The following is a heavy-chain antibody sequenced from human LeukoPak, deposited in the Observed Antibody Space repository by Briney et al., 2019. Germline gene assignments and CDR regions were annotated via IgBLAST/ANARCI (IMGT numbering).Heavy chain of an antibody. V-gene: IGHV3-23*01. Sequence: GGSLRLSCAASGFTFSSYAMSWVRQAPGKGLEWVSAISGSGGSTYYADSVKGRFTISRDNSKNTLYLQMNSLRAEDTAVYYCANPHDSGDYFDYGAKEPLVTVPS. CDR1: GFTFSSYA. CDR3: ANPHDSGDYFDY. CDR2: ISGSGGST. J-gene: IGHJ4*01. D-gene: IGHD3-3*01.